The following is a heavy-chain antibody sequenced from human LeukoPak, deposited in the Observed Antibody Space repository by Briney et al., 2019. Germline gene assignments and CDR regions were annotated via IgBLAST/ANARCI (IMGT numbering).Heavy chain of an antibody. V-gene: IGHV4-39*07. CDR1: GGSISSSSYY. CDR2: IYYSGST. Sequence: PSETLSLTCTVSGGSISSSSYYWGWIRQPPGKGLEWIGSIYYSGSTYYNPSLKSRVTISVDTSKNQFSLKLSSVTAADTAVYYCARVAPYYYDSSGYYYYFDYWGQGTLVTVSS. CDR3: ARVAPYYYDSSGYYYYFDY. D-gene: IGHD3-22*01. J-gene: IGHJ4*02.